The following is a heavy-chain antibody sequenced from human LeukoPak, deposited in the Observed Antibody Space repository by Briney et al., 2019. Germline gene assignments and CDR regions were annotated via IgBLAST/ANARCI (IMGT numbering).Heavy chain of an antibody. Sequence: GGSQRLSCSASGFVFSDYAMHWARQAPGKGLEYLSGISGNGVATYYVDSVQGRFTVSRDNSKTTLYLQINSLRREDMAFYYCIKDRGSSGWDFDSWAQGTLLTVSS. CDR3: IKDRGSSGWDFDS. J-gene: IGHJ4*02. D-gene: IGHD6-19*01. V-gene: IGHV3-64D*06. CDR1: GFVFSDYA. CDR2: ISGNGVAT.